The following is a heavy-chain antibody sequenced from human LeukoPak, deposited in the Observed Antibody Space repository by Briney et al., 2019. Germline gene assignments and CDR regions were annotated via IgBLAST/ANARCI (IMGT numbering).Heavy chain of an antibody. CDR2: ISACSGNT. V-gene: IGHV1-18*01. CDR1: GYTFTYYG. CDR3: ARDRRHQYSSSSPSYYGMDV. D-gene: IGHD6-6*01. Sequence: ASVTVSFTASGYTFTYYGISWVRQAPGQGLEWMGWISACSGNTNSAHKHQGRVTITTDTSTSTAYMELRSLRSDDTAVYYCARDRRHQYSSSSPSYYGMDVWGQGTTVTVSS. J-gene: IGHJ6*02.